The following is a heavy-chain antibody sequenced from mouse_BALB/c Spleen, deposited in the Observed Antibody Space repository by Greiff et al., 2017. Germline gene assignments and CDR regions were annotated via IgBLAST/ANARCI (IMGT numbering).Heavy chain of an antibody. D-gene: IGHD2-1*01. CDR2: ISNGGGST. J-gene: IGHJ2*01. V-gene: IGHV5-12-2*01. Sequence: EVMLVESGGGLVQPGGSLKLSCAASGFTFSSYTMSWVRQTPEKRLEWVAYISNGGGSTYYPDTVKGRFTISRDNAKNTLYLQMSSLKSEDTAMYYCARHGNLFFDYWGQGTTLTVSS. CDR3: ARHGNLFFDY. CDR1: GFTFSSYT.